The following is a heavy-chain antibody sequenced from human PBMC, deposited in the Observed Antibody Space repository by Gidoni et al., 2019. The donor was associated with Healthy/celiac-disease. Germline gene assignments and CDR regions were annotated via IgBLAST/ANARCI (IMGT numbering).Heavy chain of an antibody. V-gene: IGHV1-69*02. Sequence: QVQLVQSGAEVKKPGSSVKVSCKPSGGTFSSYTISWVRQAPGQGLEWMGRIIPILGIANYAQKFQGRVTITADKATSTAYMDLSRLRSEDTAVYYCASDYCSGGSCYGSLHNWFDPWGQGTLVTVSS. CDR1: GGTFSSYT. CDR3: ASDYCSGGSCYGSLHNWFDP. D-gene: IGHD2-15*01. CDR2: IIPILGIA. J-gene: IGHJ5*02.